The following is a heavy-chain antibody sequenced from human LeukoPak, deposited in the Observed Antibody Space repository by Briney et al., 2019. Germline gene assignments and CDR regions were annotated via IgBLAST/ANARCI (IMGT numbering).Heavy chain of an antibody. D-gene: IGHD2-2*01. Sequence: SETLSLTCTVSGGSISSYHWSWIRQPPGKGLEWIGYIYYSGSTNYNPSLKSRVTISVDTSKNQFSLKLSSVTAADTAVYYCAREVKESSINAFDIWGQGTMVTVSS. CDR3: AREVKESSINAFDI. J-gene: IGHJ3*02. V-gene: IGHV4-59*01. CDR1: GGSISSYH. CDR2: IYYSGST.